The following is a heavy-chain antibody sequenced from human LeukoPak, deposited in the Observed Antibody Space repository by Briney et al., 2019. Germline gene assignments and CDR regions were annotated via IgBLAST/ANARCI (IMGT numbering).Heavy chain of an antibody. V-gene: IGHV3-23*01. CDR2: ITGSGGGT. J-gene: IGHJ4*02. CDR1: GFTFSSYA. D-gene: IGHD3-10*01. CDR3: AKRAFGSGSFYFDY. Sequence: GGSLRLSCAASGFTFSSYAMSWVRQAPGKGLEWVSFITGSGGGTYYADSVRGRFTISRDNSKNTLYLQMNSLRAEGTAVYYCAKRAFGSGSFYFDYWGQGTLVTVSS.